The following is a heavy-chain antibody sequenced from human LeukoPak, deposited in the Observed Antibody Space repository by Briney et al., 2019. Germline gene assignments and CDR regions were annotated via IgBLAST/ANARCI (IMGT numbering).Heavy chain of an antibody. CDR3: ARLQRWLQWGTGFDY. D-gene: IGHD5-24*01. Sequence: KPSETLSLTCTVSGYSISSGYYWGWIRQPPGKGLEWIGSIYHSGSTYYNPSLKSRVTISVDTSKNQFSLKLSSVTAADTAVYYCARLQRWLQWGTGFDYWGQGTLVTVSS. J-gene: IGHJ4*02. CDR2: IYHSGST. V-gene: IGHV4-38-2*02. CDR1: GYSISSGYY.